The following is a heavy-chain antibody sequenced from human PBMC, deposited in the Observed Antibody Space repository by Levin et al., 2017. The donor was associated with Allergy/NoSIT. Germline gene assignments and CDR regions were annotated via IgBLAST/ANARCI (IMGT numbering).Heavy chain of an antibody. CDR2: IWYDGSNK. J-gene: IGHJ5*02. V-gene: IGHV3-33*01. CDR1: GFTFSSYG. D-gene: IGHD5-24*01. Sequence: GGSLRLSCAASGFTFSSYGMHWVRQAPGKGLEWVAVIWYDGSNKYYADSVKGRFTISRDNSKNTLYLQMNSLRAEDTAVYYCARAYPNTPLRFSEMATLPGENWFDPWGQGTLVTVSS. CDR3: ARAYPNTPLRFSEMATLPGENWFDP.